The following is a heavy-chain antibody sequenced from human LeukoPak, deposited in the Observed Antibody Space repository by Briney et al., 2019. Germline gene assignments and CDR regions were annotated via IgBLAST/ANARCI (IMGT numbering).Heavy chain of an antibody. CDR3: VREARTRSGWPYFDS. D-gene: IGHD6-25*01. J-gene: IGHJ4*02. Sequence: PSGTLSLTCAVSGDSINTNNWWSWVRQPPGKGLEWIGEIYHSGTTKYNPSLMSRVTVSTDKSQNEFSLKLSSVTAADTAVYYCVREARTRSGWPYFDSWGQGTLVTVSP. V-gene: IGHV4-4*02. CDR1: GDSINTNNW. CDR2: IYHSGTT.